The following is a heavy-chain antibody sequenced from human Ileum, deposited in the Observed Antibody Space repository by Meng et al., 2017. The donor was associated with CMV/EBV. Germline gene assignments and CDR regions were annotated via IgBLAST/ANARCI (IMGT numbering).Heavy chain of an antibody. CDR3: ATELGIERDS. V-gene: IGHV3-66*01. Sequence: EVRRVESGGGLVQPGGSLSLSCAASGFTVSSNYMTWVRQAPGRGLEWISVIYDDGSTYSADSVKDRFTISRDISKNTLYLQMKNLRAEDTAIYYCATELGIERDSWGQGTLVTVSS. CDR2: IYDDGST. D-gene: IGHD7-27*01. CDR1: GFTVSSNY. J-gene: IGHJ4*02.